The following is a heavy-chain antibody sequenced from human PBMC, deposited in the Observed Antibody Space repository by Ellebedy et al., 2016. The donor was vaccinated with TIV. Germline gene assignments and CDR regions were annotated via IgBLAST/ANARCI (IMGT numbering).Heavy chain of an antibody. CDR2: ISYDGSNK. J-gene: IGHJ3*02. CDR1: GFTFSSYG. CDR3: AKVPTPYYGSGRDAFDI. V-gene: IGHV3-30*18. D-gene: IGHD3-10*01. Sequence: GGSLRLSXAASGFTFSSYGMHWVRQAPGKGLEWVAVISYDGSNKYYADSVKGRFTISRDNSKNTLYLQMNSLRAEDTAVYYCAKVPTPYYGSGRDAFDIWGQGTMVTVSS.